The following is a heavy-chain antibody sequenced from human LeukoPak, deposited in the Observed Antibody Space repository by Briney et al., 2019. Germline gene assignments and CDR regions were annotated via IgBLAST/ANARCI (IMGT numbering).Heavy chain of an antibody. CDR3: ATLRTGEEFDY. D-gene: IGHD7-27*01. Sequence: ASVKVSCKASGYTFTDYYIHWVRQAPGQGLEGMGWINPNSGGTNYAQKFQDRVTMTRDTSISTAYMELSSLRSDDTAVYYCATLRTGEEFDYWGQGTLVTVSS. V-gene: IGHV1-2*02. CDR2: INPNSGGT. J-gene: IGHJ4*02. CDR1: GYTFTDYY.